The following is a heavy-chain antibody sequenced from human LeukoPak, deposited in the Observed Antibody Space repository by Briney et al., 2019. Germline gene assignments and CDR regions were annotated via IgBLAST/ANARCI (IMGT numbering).Heavy chain of an antibody. Sequence: PGRPLRISCAASGFTFSGYGMHWVRQAPGKGLEWVGVIWYDGSNEYYGDSVKGRCIISRDNSNGTLYLQMNSLRAEDTAVYYCARDYYDSSCYYFDYWGQGTLVTVSS. V-gene: IGHV3-33*01. CDR3: ARDYYDSSCYYFDY. J-gene: IGHJ4*02. D-gene: IGHD3-22*01. CDR2: IWYDGSNE. CDR1: GFTFSGYG.